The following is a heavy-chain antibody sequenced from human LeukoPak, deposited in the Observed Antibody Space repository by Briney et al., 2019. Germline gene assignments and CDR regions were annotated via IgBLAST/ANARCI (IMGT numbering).Heavy chain of an antibody. J-gene: IGHJ3*02. V-gene: IGHV4-39*07. CDR3: AISVAAASDAFDI. CDR1: GGSMSSSSYY. CDR2: IYYSGST. D-gene: IGHD6-13*01. Sequence: SETLSLTCTVSGGSMSSSSYYWGWIRQRPGKGLEWIGSIYYSGSTYYNPSLKSRVTKSVDTSKNQFSLKLSSVTAADTAVYYCAISVAAASDAFDIWGQGTMVTVSS.